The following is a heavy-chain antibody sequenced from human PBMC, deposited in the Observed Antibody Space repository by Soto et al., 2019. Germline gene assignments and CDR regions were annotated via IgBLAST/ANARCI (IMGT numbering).Heavy chain of an antibody. J-gene: IGHJ4*02. D-gene: IGHD6-19*01. Sequence: EVQLVESGGGLVQPGRSLRLSCAASGFTLDDYAMHWVRQAPGKGLEWVSGISWNSGSIGYADSVKGRFTISRDNAKNSLYLQMNSLRAEDTALYYCAKDSGYSSGWFDYWGQGTLVTVSS. CDR3: AKDSGYSSGWFDY. CDR1: GFTLDDYA. CDR2: ISWNSGSI. V-gene: IGHV3-9*01.